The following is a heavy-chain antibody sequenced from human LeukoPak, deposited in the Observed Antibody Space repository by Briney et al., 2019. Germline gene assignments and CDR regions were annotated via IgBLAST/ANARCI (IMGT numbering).Heavy chain of an antibody. CDR1: GFTFSSYA. D-gene: IGHD1-1*01. CDR2: ISGSGGST. CDR3: AKRGTSDYYYYYYMDV. V-gene: IGHV3-23*01. Sequence: GGSLRLSCAASGFTFSSYAMSWVRQAPGQGLEWVSAISGSGGSTYYADSVKGRFTISRDNSKNTLYLQMNSLRAEDTAVYYCAKRGTSDYYYYYYMDVWGKGTTVTVSS. J-gene: IGHJ6*03.